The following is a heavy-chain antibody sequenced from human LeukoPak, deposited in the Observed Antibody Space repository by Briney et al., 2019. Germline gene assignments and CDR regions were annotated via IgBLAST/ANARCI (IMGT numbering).Heavy chain of an antibody. J-gene: IGHJ3*02. CDR3: ARWTAAGTQDHAFDI. CDR2: ISAYNGNT. Sequence: ASVKVSCKASGYTFTSYGISWVRQAPGQGLEWMGWISAYNGNTNYAQKLQGRVAMTTDTSTSTAYMELRSLRFDDTAVYYCARWTAAGTQDHAFDIWGQGTMVTVSS. D-gene: IGHD6-13*01. CDR1: GYTFTSYG. V-gene: IGHV1-18*01.